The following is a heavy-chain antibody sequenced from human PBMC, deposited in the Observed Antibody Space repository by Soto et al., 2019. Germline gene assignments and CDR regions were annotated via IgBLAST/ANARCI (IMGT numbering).Heavy chain of an antibody. D-gene: IGHD5-18*01. V-gene: IGHV3-23*01. J-gene: IGHJ3*02. CDR2: ISGSGGST. Sequence: EVQLLESGGGLVQPGGSLRLSCAASGFTFSSYAMSCVRQAPGKGLEWVSAISGSGGSTYYADSVKGRFTISRDNSKNTLYLQMNSLRAEDTAVYYCAKVRGYSYGYHDAFDIWGQGTMVTVSS. CDR3: AKVRGYSYGYHDAFDI. CDR1: GFTFSSYA.